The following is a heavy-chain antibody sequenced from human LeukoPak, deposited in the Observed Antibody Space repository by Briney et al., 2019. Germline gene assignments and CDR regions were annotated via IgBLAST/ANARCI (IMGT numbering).Heavy chain of an antibody. CDR1: GASFSGYY. D-gene: IGHD2-2*01. V-gene: IGHV4-34*01. CDR2: INHSGST. Sequence: PSETLSLTCAVYGASFSGYYWSWIRQPPGKGLEWIGEINHSGSTNYNPSLKSRVAISVDTSKNQFSLKLSSVTAADTAVYYCARGFKEDIVVVPAAITFDYWGQGTLVTVSS. J-gene: IGHJ4*02. CDR3: ARGFKEDIVVVPAAITFDY.